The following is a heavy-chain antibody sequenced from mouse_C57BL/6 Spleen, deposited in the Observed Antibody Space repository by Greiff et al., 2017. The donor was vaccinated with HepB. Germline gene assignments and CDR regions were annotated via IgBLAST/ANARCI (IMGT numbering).Heavy chain of an antibody. D-gene: IGHD1-1*01. CDR1: GFTFSDYG. Sequence: EVKVVESGGGLVKPGGSLKLSCAASGFTFSDYGMHWVRQAPEKGLEWVAYISSGSSTIYYAATVKGRVTISRDNAKTTLFLQMTSLRSEDTARYYCARGPYGSSVRYFDVWGTETTVTFSS. V-gene: IGHV5-17*01. CDR2: ISSGSSTI. J-gene: IGHJ1*03. CDR3: ARGPYGSSVRYFDV.